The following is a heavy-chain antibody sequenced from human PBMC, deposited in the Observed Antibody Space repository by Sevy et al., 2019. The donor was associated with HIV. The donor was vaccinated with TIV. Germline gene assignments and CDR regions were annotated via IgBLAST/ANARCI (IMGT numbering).Heavy chain of an antibody. CDR1: GDSISSSF. J-gene: IGHJ5*02. CDR3: ARDYYDIRRRGFDP. CDR2: LYGGGST. V-gene: IGHV4-59*01. D-gene: IGHD3-16*01. Sequence: SETLSLTCTVSGDSISSSFWSWIRQPPGKGLEWIGYLYGGGSTNYNPSHKSRVTFSVETSKNQFSLRLNSVTAADTAVYYCARDYYDIRRRGFDPWGQGTLVTVSS.